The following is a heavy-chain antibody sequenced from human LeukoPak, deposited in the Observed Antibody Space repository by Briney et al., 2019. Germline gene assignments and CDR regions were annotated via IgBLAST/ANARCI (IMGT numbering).Heavy chain of an antibody. V-gene: IGHV4-59*01. CDR2: IYDNGNT. D-gene: IGHD1-1*01. CDR1: GGPLSAYY. J-gene: IGHJ4*02. CDR3: ATGETGSTLGGY. Sequence: KASETLSLTCTVSGGPLSAYYWTWIRQPPGKGLEWIGYIYDNGNTNYNPSFRSRVSISVDTTKNQISLKRTSVTAADTAVYYCATGETGSTLGGYWGQGTLVTVSS.